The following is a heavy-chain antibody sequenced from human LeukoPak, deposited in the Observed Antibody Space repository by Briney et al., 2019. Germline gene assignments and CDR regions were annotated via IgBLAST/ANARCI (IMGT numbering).Heavy chain of an antibody. CDR2: ISNGGTYM. J-gene: IGHJ4*02. Sequence: GGSLRLSGAASGFIFGSYSMNWVRQAPGKGLEWVSSISNGGTYMYYADSVKGRFTISRDNAKNSLYLQMNSLRAEDTAVYYCARVPYGSSGYYSDYWGQGTLVTVSS. V-gene: IGHV3-21*01. CDR1: GFIFGSYS. D-gene: IGHD3-22*01. CDR3: ARVPYGSSGYYSDY.